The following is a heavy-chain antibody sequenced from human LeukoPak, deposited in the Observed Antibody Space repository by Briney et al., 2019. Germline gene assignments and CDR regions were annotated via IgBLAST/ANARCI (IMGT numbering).Heavy chain of an antibody. D-gene: IGHD1-1*01. CDR3: ARVERGHYMDV. J-gene: IGHJ6*03. V-gene: IGHV3-21*01. CDR2: ISSSSSYI. CDR1: GFTFSSYS. Sequence: GGSLRLSCAASGFTFSSYSMNWVRQAPGKRLEWVSSISSSSSYIYYADSVKGRFTISRDNAKNSLYLQMNSLRAEDTAVYYCARVERGHYMDVWGKGTTVTVSS.